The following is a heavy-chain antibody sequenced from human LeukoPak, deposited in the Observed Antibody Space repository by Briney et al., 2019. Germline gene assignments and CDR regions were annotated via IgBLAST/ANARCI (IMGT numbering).Heavy chain of an antibody. CDR2: INEDGSEK. D-gene: IGHD3-10*01. V-gene: IGHV3-7*03. J-gene: IGHJ4*02. CDR3: ANIVARGVIWIDY. Sequence: GGSLRLSCAVSGCTSSTFWMSWVRQAPGKGLEWVSSINEDGSEKYYVDSVKGRFTISRDNADNSLYLQMNSLRAEDTAVYYCANIVARGVIWIDYWGQGTLVTVSS. CDR1: GCTSSTFW.